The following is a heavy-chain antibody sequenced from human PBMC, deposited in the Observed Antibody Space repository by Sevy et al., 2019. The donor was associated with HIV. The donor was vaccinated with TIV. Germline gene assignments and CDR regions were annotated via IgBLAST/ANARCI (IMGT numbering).Heavy chain of an antibody. CDR1: GFTFSSYS. J-gene: IGHJ4*02. V-gene: IGHV3-48*02. CDR2: ISSSSSTI. Sequence: GGSLRLSCAASGFTFSSYSMNWVRQAPGKGLEWVSYISSSSSTIYYADSVKGRFTISRDNAKNSLYLQMNSLRDEDTAVYYCARDAIFGVSDRITYYFDYWGQGTLVTVSS. CDR3: ARDAIFGVSDRITYYFDY. D-gene: IGHD3-3*01.